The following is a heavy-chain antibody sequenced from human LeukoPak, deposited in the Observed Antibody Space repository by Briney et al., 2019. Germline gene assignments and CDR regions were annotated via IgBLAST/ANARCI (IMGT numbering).Heavy chain of an antibody. D-gene: IGHD6-13*01. CDR2: MNPNSGNT. CDR3: ARIAAAGNRRLNY. J-gene: IGHJ4*02. V-gene: IGHV1-8*01. CDR1: GYTFTSYD. Sequence: ASVKVSCKASGYTFTSYDINWVRQPTAQGLEWMGWMNPNSGNTGYAQKFQGRIIVSRNTSISTAYMELSSLTSEDTAIYYCARIAAAGNRRLNYWGQGTLVTVAS.